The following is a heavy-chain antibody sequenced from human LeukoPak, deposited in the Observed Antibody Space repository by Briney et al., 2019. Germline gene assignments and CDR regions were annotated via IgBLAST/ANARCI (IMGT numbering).Heavy chain of an antibody. Sequence: PSETLSLTCTVSGDSINGYFWSWIRQPRGQGLEWVGYIYYRGGTSYNPSLGGRITVSLDTSRNQFFLRLTSVTPADTAMYYCARHGNTGPVSGLPLDHWGHGTLVSVSS. CDR1: GDSINGYF. J-gene: IGHJ4*01. D-gene: IGHD6-19*01. V-gene: IGHV4-59*08. CDR2: IYYRGGT. CDR3: ARHGNTGPVSGLPLDH.